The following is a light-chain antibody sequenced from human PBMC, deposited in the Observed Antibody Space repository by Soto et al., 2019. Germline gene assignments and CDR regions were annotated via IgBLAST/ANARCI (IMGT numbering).Light chain of an antibody. J-gene: IGKJ3*01. Sequence: DIQMTQSPSTLSASVGDRVTIPCRSSQSISGYLAWYQQKPGKAPKLLIYAASSLQSGVPSRFSGSGSGTDFTLTISSLQPEDFATYYCQHSYSTPFTFGPGTKVDIK. CDR3: QHSYSTPFT. CDR2: AAS. V-gene: IGKV1-39*01. CDR1: QSISGY.